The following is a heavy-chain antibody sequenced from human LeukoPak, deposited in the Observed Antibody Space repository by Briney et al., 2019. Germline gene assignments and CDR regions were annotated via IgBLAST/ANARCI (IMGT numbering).Heavy chain of an antibody. J-gene: IGHJ5*01. Sequence: GGSLRLSCAASGLTFSSYSMNWVRQAPGKGLEWLSYISSSGDTIYYADSVKGRFTISRDNAKNSLYLQMNSLRDEDTAVYYCARDMTLFRGVKYWFDSWGQGTLVTVSS. D-gene: IGHD3-10*01. V-gene: IGHV3-48*02. CDR2: ISSSGDTI. CDR3: ARDMTLFRGVKYWFDS. CDR1: GLTFSSYS.